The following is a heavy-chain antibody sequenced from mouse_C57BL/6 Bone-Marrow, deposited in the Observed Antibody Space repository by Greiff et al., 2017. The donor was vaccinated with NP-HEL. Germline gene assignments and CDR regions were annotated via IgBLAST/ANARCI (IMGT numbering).Heavy chain of an antibody. Sequence: EVKLVEPGGGLVQPGGSLSLSCAASGFTFTDYYMSWVRQPPGKALEWLGFIRNKANGYTTEYSASVKGRFTISRDNSQSILYLQMNALRAEYSATYYCARYNPYAMDCWGQGTSVTVSS. J-gene: IGHJ4*01. CDR3: ARYNPYAMDC. CDR2: IRNKANGYTT. CDR1: GFTFTDYY. V-gene: IGHV7-3*01.